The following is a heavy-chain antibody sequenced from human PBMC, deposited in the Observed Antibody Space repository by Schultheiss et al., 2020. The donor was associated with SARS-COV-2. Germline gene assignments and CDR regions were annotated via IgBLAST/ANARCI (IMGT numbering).Heavy chain of an antibody. D-gene: IGHD3-16*01. CDR1: GFTLSSYG. J-gene: IGHJ4*02. V-gene: IGHV3-30*07. CDR2: TSYDGRHK. Sequence: GGSLRLSCAASGFTLSSYGIHWVRQAPGKGLEWVAVTSYDGRHKFYAHSVKGRFTISRDNSKNTLYLQMNSLRAEDTAVYYCARWGKGVVPPLDYWGQGTLVTVSS. CDR3: ARWGKGVVPPLDY.